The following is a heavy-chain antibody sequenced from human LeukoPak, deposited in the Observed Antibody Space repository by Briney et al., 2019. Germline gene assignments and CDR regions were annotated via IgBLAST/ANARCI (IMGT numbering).Heavy chain of an antibody. CDR2: IHASGTT. Sequence: PSETLSLTCTIAGGSLGSNYWSWIRQPAGKGLEWIGRIHASGTTNYDPSLKRRVTMSVDTSKNQFSLKLKSVTAADTAVYYCARDARQELLAGGFDFWGQGTLVTVSS. J-gene: IGHJ4*02. CDR3: ARDARQELLAGGFDF. D-gene: IGHD3-10*01. V-gene: IGHV4-4*07. CDR1: GGSLGSNY.